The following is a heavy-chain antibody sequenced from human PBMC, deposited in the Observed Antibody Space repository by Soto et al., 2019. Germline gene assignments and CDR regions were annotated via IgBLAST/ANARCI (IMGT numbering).Heavy chain of an antibody. V-gene: IGHV1-46*01. Sequence: ASVKVSCKASGYTFTNYYMHWVRQAPGQGLEWMGIINPSGGGTNYAQKFQGRVTMTGDTSTRTVYVEMSDLRSEDTAVYYCARPELTGWSPYHFAYWGQGTLVTVSS. CDR3: ARPELTGWSPYHFAY. CDR2: INPSGGGT. CDR1: GYTFTNYY. D-gene: IGHD3-3*01. J-gene: IGHJ4*02.